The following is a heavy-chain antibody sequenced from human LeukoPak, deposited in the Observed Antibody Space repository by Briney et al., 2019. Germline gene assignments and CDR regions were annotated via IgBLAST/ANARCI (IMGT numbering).Heavy chain of an antibody. Sequence: PSETLSLTCTVSGVSISSGGYYWSWIRQHPGKGLEWIGYIYYSGSTYYNPSLKSRVTISVDTSKNQFSLKLSSVTAADTAVYYCARDNYDILPGYPLYYFDYWGQGTLVTVSS. J-gene: IGHJ4*02. D-gene: IGHD3-9*01. CDR2: IYYSGST. CDR1: GVSISSGGYY. CDR3: ARDNYDILPGYPLYYFDY. V-gene: IGHV4-31*03.